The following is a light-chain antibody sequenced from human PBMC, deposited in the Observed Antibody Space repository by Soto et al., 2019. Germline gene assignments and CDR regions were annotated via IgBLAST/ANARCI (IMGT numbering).Light chain of an antibody. Sequence: QSALTQPASVSGSPGQSITISCTGTSSDVGSYDHASWYQQQPGKAPKLIIYDVTVRPSGISPRFSGSKSDNTASLAVSGLQPEDEADYYCSSYTNKDTLLFGGGTKVTVL. CDR1: SSDVGSYDH. V-gene: IGLV2-14*03. CDR3: SSYTNKDTLL. J-gene: IGLJ3*02. CDR2: DVT.